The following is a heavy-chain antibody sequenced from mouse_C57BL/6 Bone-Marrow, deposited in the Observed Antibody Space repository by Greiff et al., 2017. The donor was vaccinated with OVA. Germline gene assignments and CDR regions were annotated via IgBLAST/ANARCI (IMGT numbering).Heavy chain of an antibody. D-gene: IGHD1-1*01. CDR2: IDPEDGDT. CDR1: GFNIKDYY. CDR3: TFYDGSSDHYAMYD. Sequence: EVQLQQSGAELVRPGASVKLSCTASGFNIKDYYMHWVQQRPEQGLEWIGRIDPEDGDTEYAPKFQGKATMTADTSSNTAYLQLSSLTSEDTAVYYWTFYDGSSDHYAMYDWGQRPTVTVAS. V-gene: IGHV14-1*01. J-gene: IGHJ4*01.